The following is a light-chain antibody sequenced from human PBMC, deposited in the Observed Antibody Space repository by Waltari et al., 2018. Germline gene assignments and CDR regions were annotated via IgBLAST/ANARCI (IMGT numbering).Light chain of an antibody. CDR3: VVHMDSGISM. CDR2: DTN. CDR1: SGTVSQSTQ. J-gene: IGLJ3*02. Sequence: QTVVTPEPSLSVSPGGTVTLPCGLSSGTVSQSTQPSWYQQTPGPAPRTLMYDTNTRSSGVTDRFSGSILGNKAALTITRAQADDECDYYCVVHMDSGISMFGGGTKLTVL. V-gene: IGLV8-61*01.